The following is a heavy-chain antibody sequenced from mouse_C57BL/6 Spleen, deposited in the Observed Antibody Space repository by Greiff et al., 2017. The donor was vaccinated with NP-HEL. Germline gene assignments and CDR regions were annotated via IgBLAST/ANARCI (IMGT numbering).Heavy chain of an antibody. D-gene: IGHD1-1*01. J-gene: IGHJ2*01. Sequence: EVKVVESGGDLVKPGGSLKLSCAASGFTFSSYGMSWVRQTPDKRLEWVATISSGGSYTYYPDSVKGRFTISRDNAKNTLYLQMSSLKSEDTAMYDCARLSYGSRGYFDYWGQGTTLTVSS. CDR3: ARLSYGSRGYFDY. CDR2: ISSGGSYT. V-gene: IGHV5-6*01. CDR1: GFTFSSYG.